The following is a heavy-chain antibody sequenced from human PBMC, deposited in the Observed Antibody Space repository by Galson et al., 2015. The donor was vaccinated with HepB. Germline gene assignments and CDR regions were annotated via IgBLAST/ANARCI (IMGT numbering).Heavy chain of an antibody. D-gene: IGHD4-11*01. CDR3: ATGDSIDYRGRPNDY. Sequence: SLRLSCAASGFTFSGYAMHWVRQAPGKGLEWVAVISYDGSNKYYADSVKGRFTISRDNSKNTLYLQMNSLRAEDTAVYYCATGDSIDYRGRPNDYWGQGTLVTVSS. J-gene: IGHJ4*02. CDR2: ISYDGSNK. CDR1: GFTFSGYA. V-gene: IGHV3-30-3*01.